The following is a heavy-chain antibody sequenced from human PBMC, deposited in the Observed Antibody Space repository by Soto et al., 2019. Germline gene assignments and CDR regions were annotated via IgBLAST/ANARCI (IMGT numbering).Heavy chain of an antibody. CDR2: IRSKAYGGTT. CDR1: GFTFGDYA. Sequence: LRLSCTASGFTFGDYAMSWVRQAPGKGLEWVGFIRSKAYGGTTEYAASVKGRFTISRDDSKSIAYLQMNSLKTEDTAVYYCTRLRPLWFGELFPNYWGQGTLVTVSS. V-gene: IGHV3-49*04. CDR3: TRLRPLWFGELFPNY. J-gene: IGHJ4*02. D-gene: IGHD3-10*01.